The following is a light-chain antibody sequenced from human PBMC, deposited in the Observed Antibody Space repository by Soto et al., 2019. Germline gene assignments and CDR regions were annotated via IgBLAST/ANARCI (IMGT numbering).Light chain of an antibody. CDR1: QSISSW. CDR2: DAS. CDR3: QQYNNWPLT. V-gene: IGKV1-5*01. J-gene: IGKJ4*01. Sequence: GDRGTIPCRASQSISSWLAWYQQKPGKAPKLLIYDASSLESGVPSRFSGSGSGTEFTLTISSLLSEDFAVYSCQQYNNWPLTFGGGTKVDIK.